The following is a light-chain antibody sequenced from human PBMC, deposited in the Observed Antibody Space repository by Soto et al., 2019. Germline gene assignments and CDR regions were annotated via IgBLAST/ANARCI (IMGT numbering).Light chain of an antibody. CDR1: QGVSTY. V-gene: IGKV3D-11*01. J-gene: IGKJ1*01. CDR3: QQYNSYPWT. Sequence: EIVLTQSPATLSLSPGERATLSCRASQGVSTYLAWYQQKPGQAPRLLIYDASNRATGIPARFSGSGPGTDFTLTISSLEPEDFAVYYCQQYNSYPWTFGQGTKVEIK. CDR2: DAS.